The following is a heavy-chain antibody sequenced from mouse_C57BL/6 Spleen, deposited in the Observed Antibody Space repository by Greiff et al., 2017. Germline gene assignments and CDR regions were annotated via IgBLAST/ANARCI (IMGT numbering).Heavy chain of an antibody. Sequence: QVQLKESGPGLVQPSQSLSITCTVSGFSLTSYGVHWVRQSPGKGLEWLGVIWSGGSTDYNAAYISRLSISKDNSKSQVFFKMNSLQADDTAIYYCASQLRPTYAMDYWGQGTSGTVSS. CDR1: GFSLTSYG. J-gene: IGHJ4*01. CDR2: IWSGGST. D-gene: IGHD3-2*02. CDR3: ASQLRPTYAMDY. V-gene: IGHV2-2*01.